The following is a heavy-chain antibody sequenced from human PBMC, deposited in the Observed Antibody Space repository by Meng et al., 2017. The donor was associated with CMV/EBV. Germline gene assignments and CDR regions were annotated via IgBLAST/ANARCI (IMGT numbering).Heavy chain of an antibody. J-gene: IGHJ4*02. CDR1: GGSISSYY. CDR2: IYYSGST. CDR3: ARESGARFLGWLHFDY. V-gene: IGHV4-59*01. Sequence: SETLSLTCTVSGGSISSYYWSWIRQPPGKGLEWIGYIYYSGSTNYNPSLKSRVTISVDTSKNQFSLKLSSVTAADTAVYYCARESGARFLGWLHFDYWGQGTLVTVSS. D-gene: IGHD3-3*01.